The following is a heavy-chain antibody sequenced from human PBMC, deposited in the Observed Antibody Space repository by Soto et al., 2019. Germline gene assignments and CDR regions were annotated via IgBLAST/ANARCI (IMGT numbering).Heavy chain of an antibody. CDR3: ARDPSHSYYTLFYYFDY. V-gene: IGHV3-23*01. D-gene: IGHD1-26*01. J-gene: IGHJ4*02. CDR2: ISGSGSNT. Sequence: GGSLRLSCAASGFTFSTYAMSWVRQAPGKGLEWVSAISGSGSNTYYADSVKGRFTISRDDSKSTLYLQMNSLRAEDTAVYYCARDPSHSYYTLFYYFDYWGQGTLVTVS. CDR1: GFTFSTYA.